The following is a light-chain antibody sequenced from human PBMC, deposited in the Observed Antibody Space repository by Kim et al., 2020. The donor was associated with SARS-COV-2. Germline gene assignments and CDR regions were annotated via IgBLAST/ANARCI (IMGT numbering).Light chain of an antibody. CDR1: ISDVGGYNY. Sequence: QSALTQPASVSGSPGQSITISCTGTISDVGGYNYVSWYQQHPGKAPKLMIYDVSNRPSGVSNRFSGSKSGNTASLTISGLQAEDEADYYCSSYTSSSTLFGGGTQLTVL. CDR2: DVS. J-gene: IGLJ2*01. CDR3: SSYTSSSTL. V-gene: IGLV2-14*03.